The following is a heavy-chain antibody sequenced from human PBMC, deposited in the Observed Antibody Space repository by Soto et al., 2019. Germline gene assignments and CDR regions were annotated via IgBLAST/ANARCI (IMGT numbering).Heavy chain of an antibody. CDR3: ARQIADRPVWWGYFDY. CDR1: GFTFSSYS. CDR2: ISSSSSTI. J-gene: IGHJ4*02. D-gene: IGHD6-6*01. V-gene: IGHV3-48*01. Sequence: EVQLVESGGGLVQPGGALRLSCAASGFTFSSYSMNWVRQAPGTGLEWVSYISSSSSTIYYADSLKGRFTISRDNAKNSLSLQMNSLRAEDTAVYYCARQIADRPVWWGYFDYGGQGTLVTVSS.